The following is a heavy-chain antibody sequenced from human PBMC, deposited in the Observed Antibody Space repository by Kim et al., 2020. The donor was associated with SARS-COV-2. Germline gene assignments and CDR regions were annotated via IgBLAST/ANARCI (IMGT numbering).Heavy chain of an antibody. D-gene: IGHD3-10*01. V-gene: IGHV3-30*02. J-gene: IGHJ6*02. Sequence: RFTISRDNSKHTLYLQMNSLRAEDTAVYYCAKELFGELLFSTYYYYGMDVWGQGTTVTVSS. CDR3: AKELFGELLFSTYYYYGMDV.